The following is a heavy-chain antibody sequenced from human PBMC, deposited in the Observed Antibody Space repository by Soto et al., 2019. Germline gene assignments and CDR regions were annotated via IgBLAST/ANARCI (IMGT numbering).Heavy chain of an antibody. Sequence: PSETLSLTCTVSGGSISSYYWSWIRQPPGKGLEWIGYIYYSGSTNYNPSLKSRVTISVDTSKNQFSLKLSSATAADTAVYYCARSDYGSGSYGMIDYWGQGTLVTVSS. V-gene: IGHV4-59*01. CDR1: GGSISSYY. CDR3: ARSDYGSGSYGMIDY. D-gene: IGHD3-10*01. CDR2: IYYSGST. J-gene: IGHJ4*02.